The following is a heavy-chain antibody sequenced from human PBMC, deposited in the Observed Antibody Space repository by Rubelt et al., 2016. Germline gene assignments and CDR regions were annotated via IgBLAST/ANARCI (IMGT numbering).Heavy chain of an antibody. CDR2: INPSSGST. D-gene: IGHD2-2*01. J-gene: IGHJ3*02. Sequence: QVQLVQSGAEVKKPGSSVQVSCKASGGTFSRYAISWVRQAPGQGLEWKGIINPSSGSTSYAQKLPGKFTMTRVTSTSTGYMGLSSVRAVGTAAYYGARDVIVVVPAAPDAFDIWGKGTMVTVSS. CDR3: ARDVIVVVPAAPDAFDI. V-gene: IGHV1-46*04. CDR1: GGTFSRYA.